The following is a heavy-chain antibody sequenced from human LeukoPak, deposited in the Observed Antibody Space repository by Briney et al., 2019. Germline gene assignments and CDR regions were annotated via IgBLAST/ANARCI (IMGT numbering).Heavy chain of an antibody. V-gene: IGHV4-38-2*02. Sequence: SETLSLTCTVSAFSISSGYYWGWIRQPPGKGLEWIVSIYHSGVTYYNPSLKSRVTISVDTSKNQFSLKLSSVTAADTAVYYCARGYSSNWYVFDYWGQGTLVTVSS. J-gene: IGHJ4*02. CDR3: ARGYSSNWYVFDY. CDR1: AFSISSGYY. D-gene: IGHD6-13*01. CDR2: IYHSGVT.